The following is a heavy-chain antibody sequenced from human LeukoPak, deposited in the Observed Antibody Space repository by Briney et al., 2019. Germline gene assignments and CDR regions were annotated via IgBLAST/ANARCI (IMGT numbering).Heavy chain of an antibody. D-gene: IGHD4/OR15-4a*01. Sequence: SETLSLTCTVSGGSISNTNYYWGWIRQPPGKGLEWIGSISYRGSTYYNPSLKSRVTGSVDTSKNQFSLKLSSVTAADTAVYYCATYTFHTLDFGWVAFDIWGQGTVVTVS. CDR2: ISYRGST. V-gene: IGHV4-39*01. CDR3: ATYTFHTLDFGWVAFDI. CDR1: GGSISNTNYY. J-gene: IGHJ3*02.